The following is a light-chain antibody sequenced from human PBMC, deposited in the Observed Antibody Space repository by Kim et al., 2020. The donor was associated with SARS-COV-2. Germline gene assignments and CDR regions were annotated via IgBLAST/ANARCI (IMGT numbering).Light chain of an antibody. CDR1: SLGSYY. J-gene: IGLJ3*02. CDR3: NSRDSSGNHLV. Sequence: AWGKRVRSTCQGGSLGSYYARWQQPTAGQAPVLVTEGKNHRPSGIRDGYGGSRSGKTASLTITGAQAEDEADYYCNSRDSSGNHLVFGGGTQLTVL. CDR2: GKN. V-gene: IGLV3-19*01.